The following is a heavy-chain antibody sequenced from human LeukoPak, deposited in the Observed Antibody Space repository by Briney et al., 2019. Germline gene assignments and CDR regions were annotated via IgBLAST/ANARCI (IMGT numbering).Heavy chain of an antibody. J-gene: IGHJ4*02. D-gene: IGHD3-10*01. CDR3: ARDRIERGSRSYMPGDY. V-gene: IGHV1-18*04. CDR1: GYTFTSYG. Sequence: ASVKVSCKASGYTFTSYGISWVRQAPGQGLEWMGWISAYNGNTNYAQKLQGRVTMTTDTSTSTAYMELRSLRSDDTAVYYCARDRIERGSRSYMPGDYWGQGTLVTVSS. CDR2: ISAYNGNT.